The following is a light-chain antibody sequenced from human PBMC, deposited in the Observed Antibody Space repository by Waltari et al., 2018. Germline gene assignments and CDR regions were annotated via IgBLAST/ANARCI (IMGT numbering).Light chain of an antibody. J-gene: IGKJ5*01. Sequence: DIQMTQSPSSLSATVGDRLTITCRASQNIDNYLNWYQQKPGRAPKLLIYAASSLQSGVPSRFSGSGSGTDFTLTISNLQPEDFASYYCQQTYSTPTTTFGQGTRLEIK. CDR1: QNIDNY. CDR2: AAS. V-gene: IGKV1-39*01. CDR3: QQTYSTPTTT.